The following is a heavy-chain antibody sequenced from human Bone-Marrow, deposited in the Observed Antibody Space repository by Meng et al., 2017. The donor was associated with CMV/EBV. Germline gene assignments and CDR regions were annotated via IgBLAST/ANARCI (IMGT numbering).Heavy chain of an antibody. V-gene: IGHV3-33*01. D-gene: IGHD3-22*01. Sequence: GGSLRPPCPASGFTFSSYGMHWVRQAPGKGLEWVAVIWYDGSNKYYAASVKGRFTISRDNSKNTLYLQMNSLRAEDTAVYYCARITMIVVVPYYFDYWGQGTLVTVSS. CDR2: IWYDGSNK. CDR3: ARITMIVVVPYYFDY. J-gene: IGHJ4*02. CDR1: GFTFSSYG.